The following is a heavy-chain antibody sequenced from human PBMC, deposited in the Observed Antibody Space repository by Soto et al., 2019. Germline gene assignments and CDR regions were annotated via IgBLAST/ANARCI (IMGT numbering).Heavy chain of an antibody. CDR2: INHSGST. CDR3: ARGRQKAAKKEVPPDY. CDR1: GGSFSGYY. Sequence: QVQLQQWGAGLLKPSETLSLTCAVYGGSFSGYYWSWIRQPPGKVLEWIGEINHSGSTNYNPSLKSRVTISVDTSKNQFSLKLSSVTAADSAVYYCARGRQKAAKKEVPPDYWGQGTLVTVSS. D-gene: IGHD2-15*01. V-gene: IGHV4-34*01. J-gene: IGHJ4*02.